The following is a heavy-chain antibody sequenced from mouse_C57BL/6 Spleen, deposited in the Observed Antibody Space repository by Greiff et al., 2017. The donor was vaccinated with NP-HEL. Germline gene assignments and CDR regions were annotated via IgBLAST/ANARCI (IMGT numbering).Heavy chain of an antibody. CDR3: ARSIYSTYAMDY. V-gene: IGHV1-85*01. Sequence: QVQLQQSGPELVKPGASVKLSCKASGYTFTSYDINWVKQRPGQGLEWIGWIYPSDGSTTYNEKFKGKATLTVDTSSSTAYMELHSLTSEDSAVYFCARSIYSTYAMDYWGQGTSVTVAS. CDR2: IYPSDGST. CDR1: GYTFTSYD. D-gene: IGHD2-12*01. J-gene: IGHJ4*01.